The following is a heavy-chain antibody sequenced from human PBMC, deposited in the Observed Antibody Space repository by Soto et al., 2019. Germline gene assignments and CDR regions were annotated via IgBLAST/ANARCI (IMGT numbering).Heavy chain of an antibody. J-gene: IGHJ4*02. CDR1: GGSISSSSYC. CDR2: IYYSGGT. D-gene: IGHD3-3*01. CDR3: ATDLTIFGVVITDY. Sequence: SETLSLTCTVSGGSISSSSYCWGWIRQPPGKGLEWIGSIYYSGGTYYNPSLKSRVTISVDTSKNQFSLKLSSVTAADTAVYYCATDLTIFGVVITDYWGQGTLVTVSS. V-gene: IGHV4-39*02.